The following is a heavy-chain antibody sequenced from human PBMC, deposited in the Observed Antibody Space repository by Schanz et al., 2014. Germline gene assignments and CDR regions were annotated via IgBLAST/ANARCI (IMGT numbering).Heavy chain of an antibody. CDR1: GFTFGNFF. J-gene: IGHJ3*02. Sequence: EVQLVESGGGLVQPGGSLRLSCAASGFTFGNFFMSWVRQAPGKGLEWVANIKQDGIEKYYVDSVKGRFTISRDNAKNSLYLQMNSLRGEDTAVYYCARENLNWEAFDIWGQGTVVTVSS. D-gene: IGHD7-27*01. V-gene: IGHV3-7*03. CDR3: ARENLNWEAFDI. CDR2: IKQDGIEK.